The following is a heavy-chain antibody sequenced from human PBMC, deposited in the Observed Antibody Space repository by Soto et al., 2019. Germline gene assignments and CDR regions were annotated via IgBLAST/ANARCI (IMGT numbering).Heavy chain of an antibody. V-gene: IGHV4-59*01. CDR3: ARAPLKRGYFDY. CDR2: IYYSGST. J-gene: IGHJ4*02. Sequence: SETLSLTCTVSGGSISSYYLSWIRQPPGKGLEWIGYIYYSGSTNYNPSLKSRVTISVDTSKNQFSLKLSSVTAADTAVYYCARAPLKRGYFDYWGQGTLVTVYS. CDR1: GGSISSYY. D-gene: IGHD3-10*01.